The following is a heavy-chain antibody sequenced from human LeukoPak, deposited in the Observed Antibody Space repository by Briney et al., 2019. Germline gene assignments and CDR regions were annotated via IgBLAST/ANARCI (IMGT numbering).Heavy chain of an antibody. CDR3: ARDLSGIAGYTYGRGIDY. J-gene: IGHJ4*02. D-gene: IGHD5-18*01. V-gene: IGHV3-7*01. CDR1: GFTFSRHW. CDR2: IKKDGSEK. Sequence: PGGSLRLSCAASGFTFSRHWMSWVRQAPGKGLVWVANIKKDGSEKYYVDAVKGRFTISRDNAKTSLYLQMNSLRAEDTAVYYCARDLSGIAGYTYGRGIDYWGQGTLVTVSS.